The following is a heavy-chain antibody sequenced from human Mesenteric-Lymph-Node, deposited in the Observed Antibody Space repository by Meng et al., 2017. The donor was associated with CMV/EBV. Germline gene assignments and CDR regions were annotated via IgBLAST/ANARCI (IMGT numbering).Heavy chain of an antibody. J-gene: IGHJ6*02. CDR1: GFTFSSYA. CDR2: ISSTGSTI. CDR3: ARSMIYYYAMDV. Sequence: GGSLRLSCAASGFTFSSYAMSWVRQAPGKGLEWVSYISSTGSTIYYADSVKGRFTISRDNSKNTLYLQMNSLRAEDTAVYYCARSMIYYYAMDVWGQGTTVTVSS. D-gene: IGHD3-16*01. V-gene: IGHV3-23*01.